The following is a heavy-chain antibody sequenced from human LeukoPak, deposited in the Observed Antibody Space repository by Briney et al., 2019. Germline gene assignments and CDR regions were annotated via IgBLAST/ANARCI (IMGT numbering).Heavy chain of an antibody. V-gene: IGHV4-38-2*02. CDR1: GYSISSGYY. CDR3: ARAILNDYVWGSYQLDY. D-gene: IGHD3-16*02. Sequence: SETLSLTCTVSGYSISSGYYWGWIRQPPGKGLEWIGYIYYSGSTNYNPSLKSRVTISVDTSKNQFSLKLSSVTAADTAVYYCARAILNDYVWGSYQLDYWGQGTLVTVSS. CDR2: IYYSGST. J-gene: IGHJ4*02.